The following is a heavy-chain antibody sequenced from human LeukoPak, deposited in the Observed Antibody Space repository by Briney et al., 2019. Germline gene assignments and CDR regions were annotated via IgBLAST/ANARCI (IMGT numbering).Heavy chain of an antibody. V-gene: IGHV3-30*18. CDR2: ISYDGSNK. CDR3: AKGMGDSSGYYYRIWYYMDV. Sequence: PGGSLRLSCAASGFTFSSYGMHWVRQAPGKGLEWVAVISYDGSNKYYADSVKGRFTISRDNSKNTLYLQMNSLRAEDTAVYYCAKGMGDSSGYYYRIWYYMDVWGKGTTVTVSS. D-gene: IGHD3-22*01. CDR1: GFTFSSYG. J-gene: IGHJ6*03.